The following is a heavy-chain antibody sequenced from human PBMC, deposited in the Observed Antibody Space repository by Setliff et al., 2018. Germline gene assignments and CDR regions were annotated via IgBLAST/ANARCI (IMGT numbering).Heavy chain of an antibody. V-gene: IGHV4-39*07. J-gene: IGHJ4*02. CDR1: GGSISSSSYY. CDR2: IYYSGST. CDR3: AGEDFDY. Sequence: SETLSLTCTVSGGSISSSSYYWGWIRQPPGKGLEWIGSIYYSGSTYYNPSLKSRVTVSVDTSKNQFSLKLSSVTAADTTVYYCAGEDFDYWGQGTLVTVSS.